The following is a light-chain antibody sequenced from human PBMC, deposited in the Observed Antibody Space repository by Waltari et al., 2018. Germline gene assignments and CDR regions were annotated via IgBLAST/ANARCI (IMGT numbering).Light chain of an antibody. CDR3: QVWAGSDYDVA. Sequence: SFVLTPAPSVSVAPGQTARITCGGNTIAVYGSRLYQQHPGQAPVLVVYDNSDRPSGIPERFSGSSAANTATLTISRVEAGDEADYYCQVWAGSDYDVAFGGGTKL. CDR1: TIAVYG. CDR2: DNS. J-gene: IGLJ2*01. V-gene: IGLV3-21*02.